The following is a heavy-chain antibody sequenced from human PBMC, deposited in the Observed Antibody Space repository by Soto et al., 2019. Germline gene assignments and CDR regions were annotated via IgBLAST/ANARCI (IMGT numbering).Heavy chain of an antibody. D-gene: IGHD3-10*01. CDR2: IRSEANSYAT. Sequence: EVQLVESGGGLVQPGGSLKLSCAASEFILSDSALHWVRQASGKGLEWLGRIRSEANSYATAYAASVKDRFTISRGDSKNTANLQMNSLKTEDTAVYYCVRSAHYDSYYDMDVRGQGTTVTVSS. CDR1: EFILSDSA. V-gene: IGHV3-73*02. J-gene: IGHJ6*02. CDR3: VRSAHYDSYYDMDV.